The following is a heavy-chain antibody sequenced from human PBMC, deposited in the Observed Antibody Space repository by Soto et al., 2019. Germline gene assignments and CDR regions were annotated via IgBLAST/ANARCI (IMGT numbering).Heavy chain of an antibody. V-gene: IGHV3-30-3*01. CDR2: ISYDGSNK. CDR3: ASVSTVVVVAASWFDP. CDR1: GFTFSSYA. Sequence: QVQLVESGGGVVQPGRSLRLSCAASGFTFSSYAMHWVGQAPGKGLEWVAVISYDGSNKYYADSVKARFTISRDNSKNTLYLQMISLRAEDTAVYYCASVSTVVVVAASWFDPWCQGTLVTVSS. J-gene: IGHJ5*02. D-gene: IGHD2-15*01.